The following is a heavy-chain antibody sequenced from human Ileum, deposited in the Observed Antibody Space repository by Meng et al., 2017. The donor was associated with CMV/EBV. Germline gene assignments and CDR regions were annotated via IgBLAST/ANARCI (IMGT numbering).Heavy chain of an antibody. CDR2: INHGGSS. Sequence: QIQRQRWGAGLLEPSETLCLMCAVYGGSFSEYHWSWIRQPPGKGLEWIGEINHGGSSNYNPSLKSRVTISVDRSRNQVSLKLTSVTAADTAVYYCARASPQRRFLSYWGQGTLVTVSS. CDR3: ARASPQRRFLSY. CDR1: GGSFSEYH. D-gene: IGHD3-3*01. J-gene: IGHJ4*02. V-gene: IGHV4-34*01.